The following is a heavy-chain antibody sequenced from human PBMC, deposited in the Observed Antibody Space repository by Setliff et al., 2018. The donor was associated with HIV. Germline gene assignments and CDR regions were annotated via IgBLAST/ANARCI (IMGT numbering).Heavy chain of an antibody. CDR2: ISAYNGNK. CDR1: GYTFTSHG. D-gene: IGHD2-15*01. CDR3: ARSAYCSGGSCYSGAFDY. V-gene: IGHV1-18*01. Sequence: ASVKVSCKASGYTFTSHGISWVRQAPGQGLEWMGWISAYNGNKNYAQKLQGRVTMTTETSTSTAYMDVTSLRSEDTAVYYCARSAYCSGGSCYSGAFDYWGQGTLVTVSS. J-gene: IGHJ4*02.